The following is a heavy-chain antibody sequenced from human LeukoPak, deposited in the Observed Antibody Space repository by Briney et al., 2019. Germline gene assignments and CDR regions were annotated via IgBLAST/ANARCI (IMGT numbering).Heavy chain of an antibody. Sequence: GGSLRLSCAASGFTFSSYAMSWVRQAPGKGLEWVSGLSGSGGNTYYADSVKGRFVISRDSSNNKLYLRMNSLRAEDTAVYSCAKDQSYDFWSGYFVFDPWGQGTLVTVSS. J-gene: IGHJ5*02. D-gene: IGHD3-3*01. CDR2: LSGSGGNT. CDR1: GFTFSSYA. CDR3: AKDQSYDFWSGYFVFDP. V-gene: IGHV3-23*01.